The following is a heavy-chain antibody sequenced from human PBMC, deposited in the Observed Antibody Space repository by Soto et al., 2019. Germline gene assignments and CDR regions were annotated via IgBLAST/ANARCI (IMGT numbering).Heavy chain of an antibody. Sequence: QVHLVESGGGVVQPGRSLRLSCAASGFTFRSYGMQWVRQAPGKGLEWAASISYDGSNEYYADSVKGRFIISRDNSKNTLYLQMNSLRAEETAVYYCAKAMWAGGSGSYSQDFWGQGTLVTVSS. V-gene: IGHV3-30*18. CDR3: AKAMWAGGSGSYSQDF. J-gene: IGHJ4*02. CDR2: ISYDGSNE. CDR1: GFTFRSYG. D-gene: IGHD3-10*01.